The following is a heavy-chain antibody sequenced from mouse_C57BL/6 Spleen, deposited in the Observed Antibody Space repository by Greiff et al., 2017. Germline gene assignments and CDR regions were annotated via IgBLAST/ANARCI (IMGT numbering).Heavy chain of an antibody. CDR3: AREGLLRDY. CDR1: GYTFTSYW. D-gene: IGHD1-1*01. V-gene: IGHV1-69*01. CDR2: IDPSDSYT. J-gene: IGHJ2*01. Sequence: VQLQQPGAELVMPGASVKLSCKASGYTFTSYWMHWVKQRPGQGLEWIGEIDPSDSYTNSNPKFKGKSTLTVDKSSSTAYMQLSSLTSEDSAVYYCAREGLLRDYWGQGTTLAVSS.